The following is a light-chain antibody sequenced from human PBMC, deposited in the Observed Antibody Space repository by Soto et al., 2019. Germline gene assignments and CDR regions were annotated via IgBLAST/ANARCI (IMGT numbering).Light chain of an antibody. V-gene: IGLV2-14*01. CDR3: SSLTSSNTGV. J-gene: IGLJ3*02. CDR2: EVT. CDR1: NSDVGHYNY. Sequence: QSVLTQPASVSGSPGQSITISCTGTNSDVGHYNYVSWYQHHPGKAPKLMIYEVTNRPSGVSDRFSGSRSGNTASLTISGLQAEDEADYYCSSLTSSNTGVFGGGTKVTVL.